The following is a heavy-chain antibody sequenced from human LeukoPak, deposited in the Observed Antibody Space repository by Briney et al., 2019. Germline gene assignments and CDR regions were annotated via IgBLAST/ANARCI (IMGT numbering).Heavy chain of an antibody. Sequence: ASVKVACKASGYTFTGYYMHWVRQAPGQGLEWMGRINPNSGGTNYAQKFQGRVNMTRDKSISTAYMELSSLRSDDTAVYYCALRPTGYSSSWYFDYWGQGTLVTVSS. J-gene: IGHJ4*02. CDR1: GYTFTGYY. V-gene: IGHV1-2*06. D-gene: IGHD6-13*01. CDR3: ALRPTGYSSSWYFDY. CDR2: INPNSGGT.